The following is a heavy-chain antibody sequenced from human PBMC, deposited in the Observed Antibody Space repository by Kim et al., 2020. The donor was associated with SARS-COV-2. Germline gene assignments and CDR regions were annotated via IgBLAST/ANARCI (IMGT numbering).Heavy chain of an antibody. CDR2: IYYSGST. CDR1: GGSISSSSYY. CDR3: ARGMRLAAACPLGY. V-gene: IGHV4-39*07. D-gene: IGHD6-13*01. J-gene: IGHJ4*01. Sequence: SETLSLTCTVSGGSISSSSYYWGWIRQPPGKGLEWIGSIYYSGSTYYNPSLKSRVTISVDTSKNQFSLKLSSVTAADTAVYYCARGMRLAAACPLGYWG.